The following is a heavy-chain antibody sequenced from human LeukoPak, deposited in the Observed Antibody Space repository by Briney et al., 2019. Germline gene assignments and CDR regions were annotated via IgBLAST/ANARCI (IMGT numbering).Heavy chain of an antibody. CDR1: GFTFSSYG. CDR2: ISYDGSNK. J-gene: IGHJ4*02. D-gene: IGHD3-22*01. Sequence: GRSLRLSCAASGFTFSSYGMHWVRQAPGTGLEWVAVISYDGSNKYYADSVKGRFTISRDNSKNTLYLQMNSLRAEDTAVYYCAKNDSSGYYPLFDYWGQGTLVTVSS. V-gene: IGHV3-30*18. CDR3: AKNDSSGYYPLFDY.